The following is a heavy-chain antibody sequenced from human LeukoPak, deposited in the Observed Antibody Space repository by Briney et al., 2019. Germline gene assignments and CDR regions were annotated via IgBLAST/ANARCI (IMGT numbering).Heavy chain of an antibody. CDR2: INTNTRNP. J-gene: IGHJ4*02. CDR3: ARIRAPSSFGQRESDY. D-gene: IGHD3-3*02. CDR1: GYIFTSYA. Sequence: ASVKVSCKASGYIFTSYAMNWVRQAPGQGLEWMGWINTNTRNPTYAQGFTGRFVFSLDTSVSTAYLQISSLKAEDTAVYYRARIRAPSSFGQRESDYWGQGTLVTVSS. V-gene: IGHV7-4-1*02.